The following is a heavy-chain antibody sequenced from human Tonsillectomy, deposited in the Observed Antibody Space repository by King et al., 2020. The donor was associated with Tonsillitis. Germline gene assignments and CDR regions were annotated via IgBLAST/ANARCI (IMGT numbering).Heavy chain of an antibody. Sequence: VQLVESGGGLVQPGRSLRLSCTASGFTFGDYAMSWFRQAPGXGLEWVGFIRSKAYRGTTEYXASVKGRXTISRDDSKSIAYLQMNSLKTEDTAVYYCTRGXDXWSGHIDYWGQGXLXTVSS. J-gene: IGHJ4*02. V-gene: IGHV3-49*03. CDR3: TRGXDXWSGHIDY. CDR2: IRSKAYRGTT. CDR1: GFTFGDYA. D-gene: IGHD3-3*01.